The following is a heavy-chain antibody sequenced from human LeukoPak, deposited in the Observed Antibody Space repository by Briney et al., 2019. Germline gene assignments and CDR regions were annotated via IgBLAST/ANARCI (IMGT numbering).Heavy chain of an antibody. CDR2: IHSDGRT. Sequence: SETLSLTCTVSAGSLSDRKTWVWVRQPPGKGLEWIGNIHSDGRTAPNPSLRGRVTLSLATSTNQFSLKVNSLTAADTALYYCGRVLTAAGLDFWGQGILVTISS. V-gene: IGHV4-39*07. CDR1: AGSLSDRKT. J-gene: IGHJ4*02. CDR3: GRVLTAAGLDF. D-gene: IGHD6-25*01.